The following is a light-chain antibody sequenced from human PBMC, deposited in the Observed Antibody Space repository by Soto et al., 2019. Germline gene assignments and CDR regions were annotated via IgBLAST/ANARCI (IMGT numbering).Light chain of an antibody. Sequence: EVLMTQSPATLSVSPGERATLSCRASQSVSGKLAWYQQKPGQPPRLLIYDASTRATGIPARFSGSGSGTEFTLTISSLQSEDFAVYYCQQSNNWPWTVGQGTKVDSK. J-gene: IGKJ1*01. CDR3: QQSNNWPWT. CDR2: DAS. CDR1: QSVSGK. V-gene: IGKV3-15*01.